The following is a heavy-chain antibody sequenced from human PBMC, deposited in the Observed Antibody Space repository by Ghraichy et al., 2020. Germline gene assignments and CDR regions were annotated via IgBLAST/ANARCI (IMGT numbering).Heavy chain of an antibody. D-gene: IGHD6-13*01. J-gene: IGHJ4*02. V-gene: IGHV5-51*01. Sequence: GESLNISCQTSGYSFTSYWIGWVRQMPGKGLEWMGFIYPGDSDTRYSPPFQGQVTISADKSISTAYLQWSSLKASDTALYYCVRPKGYSSSRGFPIDYWSQGTLVTVSS. CDR3: VRPKGYSSSRGFPIDY. CDR2: IYPGDSDT. CDR1: GYSFTSYW.